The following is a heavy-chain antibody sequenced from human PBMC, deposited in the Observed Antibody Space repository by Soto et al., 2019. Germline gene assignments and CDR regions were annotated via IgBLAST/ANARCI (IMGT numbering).Heavy chain of an antibody. Sequence: QVQLVQSGAEVKKPGASVKVSCKASGYTFTRNYMHWVRQAPGQGLEWMGIINPSGGSASYAQKFQGRVTMTRDTSTSTVYMKLSSLRSEDTAVYYCARDLIAGTTLGRFDPWGQGTLVTVSS. J-gene: IGHJ5*02. CDR1: GYTFTRNY. CDR2: INPSGGSA. CDR3: ARDLIAGTTLGRFDP. D-gene: IGHD1-26*01. V-gene: IGHV1-46*01.